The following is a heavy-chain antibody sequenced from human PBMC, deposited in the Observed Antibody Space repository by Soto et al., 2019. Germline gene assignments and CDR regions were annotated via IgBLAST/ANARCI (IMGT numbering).Heavy chain of an antibody. CDR1: GYTFTGYY. D-gene: IGHD5-12*01. Sequence: ASVKVSCKASGYTFTGYYKHWVRQAPGQGLEWMGWINPNSGGTNYAQKFQGWVTMTRDTSISTAYMELSRLRSDDTAVYYCARDQWIEAHAFDIWGQGTMVTVSS. CDR3: ARDQWIEAHAFDI. CDR2: INPNSGGT. V-gene: IGHV1-2*04. J-gene: IGHJ3*02.